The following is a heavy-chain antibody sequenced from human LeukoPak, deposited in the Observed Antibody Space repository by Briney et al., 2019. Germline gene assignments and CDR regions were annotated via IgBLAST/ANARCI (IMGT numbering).Heavy chain of an antibody. CDR2: ISSSGGST. CDR1: GFTFSSYA. CDR3: AKGGPDYYYMDV. V-gene: IGHV3-23*01. J-gene: IGHJ6*03. Sequence: GGSLRLSCAASGFTFSSYAMIWVRQAPGKGLEWVSGISSSGGSTHYADSVKGRFTISRDNSKNTLYLQMNSLRAEDTAVYYCAKGGPDYYYMDVWGKGTTVTVSS.